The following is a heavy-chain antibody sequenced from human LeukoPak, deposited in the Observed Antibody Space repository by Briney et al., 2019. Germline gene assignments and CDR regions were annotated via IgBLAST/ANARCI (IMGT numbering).Heavy chain of an antibody. V-gene: IGHV4-4*02. CDR1: GGSVSSSNW. CDR2: IYHTGST. CDR3: AREGDSSSVGWFDP. D-gene: IGHD6-13*01. J-gene: IGHJ5*02. Sequence: PSETLSLTCAVSGGSVSSSNWWSWVRQSPGKCLEWIGEIYHTGSTNYNPSLKSRVTISVDKSTDHFSLRLTSVTAADTAVYYCAREGDSSSVGWFDPWGQGTLVTVSS.